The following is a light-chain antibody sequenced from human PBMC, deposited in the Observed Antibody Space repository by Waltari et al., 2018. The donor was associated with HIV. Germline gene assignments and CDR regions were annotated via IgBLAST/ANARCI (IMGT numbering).Light chain of an antibody. V-gene: IGLV3-10*01. CDR3: YSTDSSSSRWV. J-gene: IGLJ3*02. CDR1: VLPKKY. CDR2: KDN. Sequence: SDELTQPPSASVSPGQTARITCTGDVLPKKYAYWDQQKSGQASVLVIYKDNKRPSVIPESFSGSSSGTMATLTINEAQVEDEADYYCYSTDSSSSRWVFGGGTKLTVL.